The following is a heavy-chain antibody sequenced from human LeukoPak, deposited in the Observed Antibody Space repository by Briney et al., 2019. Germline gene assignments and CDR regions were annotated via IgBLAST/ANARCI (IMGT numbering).Heavy chain of an antibody. J-gene: IGHJ3*02. CDR2: INPNSGGT. Sequence: GASVKVSCKASGYTFTGYYMHWVRQAPGQGLEWMGWINPNSGGTNYAQKFQGRVTMTRDTSISTAYMEVSRLRSDDTAVYYCARAGNSDYDYPLDGFDIWGQGTMVSVSS. CDR3: ARAGNSDYDYPLDGFDI. V-gene: IGHV1-2*02. CDR1: GYTFTGYY. D-gene: IGHD5-12*01.